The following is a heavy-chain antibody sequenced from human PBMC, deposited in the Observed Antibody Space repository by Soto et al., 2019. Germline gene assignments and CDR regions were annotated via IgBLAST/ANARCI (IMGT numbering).Heavy chain of an antibody. CDR1: GFTFSNYR. Sequence: EVHLVESGGGLVQPGGSLRLACAAFGFTFSNYRMTWVRQAPGKGLEWVANIKQDGSEIYYVDSVKGRFTISRDSAKNSLYLQMNSLRAEDTAVYYCARDQGSPNWEFDLWGRGTLVTVSS. D-gene: IGHD1-26*01. J-gene: IGHJ2*01. CDR3: ARDQGSPNWEFDL. CDR2: IKQDGSEI. V-gene: IGHV3-7*01.